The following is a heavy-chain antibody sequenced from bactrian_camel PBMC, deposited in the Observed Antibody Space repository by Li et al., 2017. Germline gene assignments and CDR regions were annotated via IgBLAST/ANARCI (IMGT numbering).Heavy chain of an antibody. CDR1: GFTFSRKA. Sequence: VQLVESGGGLVQPGGSLRLSCAASGFTFSRKAMTWVRQIPGKEREGVATIDSDGSTSYTDSVKGRFTISQDNAKNTIYLQMNNLKPEDTAKYHCAAEGGSWSDDHPCGVSYPGDPGHRL. CDR2: IDSDGST. V-gene: IGHV3S67*01. J-gene: IGHJ4*01. D-gene: IGHD6*01.